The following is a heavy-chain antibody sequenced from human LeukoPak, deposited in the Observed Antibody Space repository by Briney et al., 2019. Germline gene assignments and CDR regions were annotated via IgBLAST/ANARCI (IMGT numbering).Heavy chain of an antibody. V-gene: IGHV5-51*01. J-gene: IGHJ4*02. CDR3: ARAQEDSSGYSYYFDY. CDR1: GYSFTSYW. Sequence: GESLKISCKGSGYSFTSYWIGWVRQMPGKGLEWMGIIYPGDSDTRYSPSFQGQVTISADKSISTAYLQWSSLKASDTAMYYCARAQEDSSGYSYYFDYWGQGTLVIVSS. D-gene: IGHD3-22*01. CDR2: IYPGDSDT.